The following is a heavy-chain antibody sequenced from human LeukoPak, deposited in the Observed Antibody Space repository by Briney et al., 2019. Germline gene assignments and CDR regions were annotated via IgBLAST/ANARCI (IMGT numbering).Heavy chain of an antibody. Sequence: GGSLRLSCAASGFTFSSYWMSWVRQAPGKGLEWVANIKQDGSEKYYVDSVKGRFTISRDNAKNSLYLQMNSLRAEDTAVYYCARDGRTYYDFWSGYYIDYWGQGTLVTVSS. CDR3: ARDGRTYYDFWSGYYIDY. CDR2: IKQDGSEK. D-gene: IGHD3-3*01. V-gene: IGHV3-7*01. J-gene: IGHJ4*02. CDR1: GFTFSSYW.